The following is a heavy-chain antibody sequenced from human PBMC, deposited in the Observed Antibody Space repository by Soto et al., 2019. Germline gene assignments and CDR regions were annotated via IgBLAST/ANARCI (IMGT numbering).Heavy chain of an antibody. D-gene: IGHD6-13*01. CDR2: ISISSRTI. CDR3: ARDNGIAGSFDP. Sequence: SVRLSCAASGFTFRSYSMNLVRQAPGKGLEWVSYISISSRTIYYADSVKGRFTISRDDAKNSLYLQMNSLRDEDTSVYYCARDNGIAGSFDPWGQGTLVTVSS. J-gene: IGHJ5*02. V-gene: IGHV3-48*02. CDR1: GFTFRSYS.